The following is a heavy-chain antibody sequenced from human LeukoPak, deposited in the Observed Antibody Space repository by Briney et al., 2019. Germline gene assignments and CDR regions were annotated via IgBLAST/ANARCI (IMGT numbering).Heavy chain of an antibody. Sequence: ASVKLSCKPAGGNCSSYAISWVRQAPGQGLEWMGGIIPIFGTANYAQKFQGRVTITADESTSTAYMELRSLRSEDTAVYYCARYRSYYGSGSYRYYFDYWGQGTLVTVSS. CDR1: GGNCSSYA. J-gene: IGHJ4*02. D-gene: IGHD3-10*01. CDR2: IIPIFGTA. CDR3: ARYRSYYGSGSYRYYFDY. V-gene: IGHV1-69*13.